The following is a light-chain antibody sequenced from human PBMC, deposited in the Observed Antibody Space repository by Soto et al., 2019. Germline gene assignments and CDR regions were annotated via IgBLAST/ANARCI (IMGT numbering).Light chain of an antibody. CDR2: AAS. CDR1: QGIRND. CDR3: QQYGSSSWT. Sequence: AIQMTQSPSSLSASVVDRVTITCRASQGIRNDLGWYQQKPGKAPKLLIYAASSLQSGVPSRFSGSGSGTDFTLTISRLEPEDVAVYYCQQYGSSSWTFGQGTKVDI. J-gene: IGKJ1*01. V-gene: IGKV1-6*01.